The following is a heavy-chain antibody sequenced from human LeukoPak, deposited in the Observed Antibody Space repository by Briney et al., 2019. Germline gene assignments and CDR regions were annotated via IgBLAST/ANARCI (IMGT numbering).Heavy chain of an antibody. D-gene: IGHD3-10*01. CDR2: IYYSGNT. CDR3: ARDRVTMVRGECYFDY. J-gene: IGHJ4*02. V-gene: IGHV4-39*07. CDR1: GGSITTTTYY. Sequence: SETLSLTCTVSGGSITTTTYYWGWIRQPPGKGLEWIGSIYYSGNTYYNPSLKSRVTISVDTSKNQFSLKLSSVTAADTAVYYCARDRVTMVRGECYFDYWGQGTLVTVSS.